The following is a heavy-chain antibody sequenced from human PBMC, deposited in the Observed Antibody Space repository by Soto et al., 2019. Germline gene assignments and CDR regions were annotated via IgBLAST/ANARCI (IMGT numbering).Heavy chain of an antibody. Sequence: ASVKVSCKASGYTFTGYGISWVRQAPGQGLEWMGWISAYNGNTNYAQKLQGRVTMTTDTSTSTAYMELRSLRSDDTAVYYCARDKVVAFEDYYYYGMDVWGQGTTVTVSS. CDR1: GYTFTGYG. D-gene: IGHD2-15*01. CDR2: ISAYNGNT. CDR3: ARDKVVAFEDYYYYGMDV. J-gene: IGHJ6*02. V-gene: IGHV1-18*01.